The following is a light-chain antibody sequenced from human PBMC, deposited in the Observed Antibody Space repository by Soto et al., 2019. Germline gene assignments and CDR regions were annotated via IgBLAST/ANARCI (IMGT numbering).Light chain of an antibody. Sequence: DIQMTQSPSSLSASLGDRVTITCRASQNIDNYLNWYQQKPGKAPKLLIYATSTLQSGVPSRFSGSGSGTEFTLTISGLQAEDFATYFCQESYISPAVSFGGGTKVEIK. J-gene: IGKJ4*01. CDR3: QESYISPAVS. V-gene: IGKV1-39*01. CDR1: QNIDNY. CDR2: ATS.